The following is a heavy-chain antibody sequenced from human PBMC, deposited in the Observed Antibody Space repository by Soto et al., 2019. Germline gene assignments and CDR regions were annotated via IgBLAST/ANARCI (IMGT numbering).Heavy chain of an antibody. D-gene: IGHD1-26*01. Sequence: ETLSLTCTVSGGSISSYYWSWIRQPPGKGLEWIGYIYYSGSTNYNPSLKSRVTISVDTSKNQFSLKLSSVTAADTAVYYCERYCALGDPQDYWGQGTLVTVSS. J-gene: IGHJ4*02. CDR3: ERYCALGDPQDY. CDR2: IYYSGST. CDR1: GGSISSYY. V-gene: IGHV4-59*08.